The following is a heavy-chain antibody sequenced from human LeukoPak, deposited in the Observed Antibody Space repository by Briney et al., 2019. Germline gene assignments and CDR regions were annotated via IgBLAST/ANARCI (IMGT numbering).Heavy chain of an antibody. J-gene: IGHJ4*02. V-gene: IGHV3-23*01. D-gene: IGHD6-19*01. CDR2: ISGSGGST. CDR1: GFTFSSYA. CDR3: ARDVVAVAGNGY. Sequence: GGSLRLSCAASGFTFSSYAMSWVRQAPGKGLEWVSAISGSGGSTYYADSVKGRFNISRDNAKNSLYLQMNSLRAEDTAVYYCARDVVAVAGNGYWGQGTLVTVSS.